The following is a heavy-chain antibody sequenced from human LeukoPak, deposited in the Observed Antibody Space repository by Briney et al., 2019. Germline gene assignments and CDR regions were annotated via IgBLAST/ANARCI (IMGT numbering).Heavy chain of an antibody. Sequence: ASVKVSCKATGYTFTGYYVHWVRQAPGQGLEWMGGIIPIFGTANYAQKFQGRVTITADESTSTAYMELSSLRSEDTAVYYCAREGPLIGELMDAFDIWGQGTMVTVSS. CDR1: GYTFTGYY. V-gene: IGHV1-69*13. J-gene: IGHJ3*02. D-gene: IGHD7-27*01. CDR3: AREGPLIGELMDAFDI. CDR2: IIPIFGTA.